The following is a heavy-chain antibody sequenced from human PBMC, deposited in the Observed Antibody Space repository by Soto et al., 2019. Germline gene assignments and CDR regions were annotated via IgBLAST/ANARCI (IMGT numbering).Heavy chain of an antibody. CDR2: VYFTGRA. D-gene: IGHD1-26*01. Sequence: TSETLPLTCAACGYCISSGYFWGWIRQPPGKGLEWIGSVYFTGRANYNPSLKSRVTISADTSKNQFSLKLRSVTAADTAVYYCARRVIAPVGAIDYWGQGALVTVSS. CDR3: ARRVIAPVGAIDY. V-gene: IGHV4-38-2*01. J-gene: IGHJ4*02. CDR1: GYCISSGYF.